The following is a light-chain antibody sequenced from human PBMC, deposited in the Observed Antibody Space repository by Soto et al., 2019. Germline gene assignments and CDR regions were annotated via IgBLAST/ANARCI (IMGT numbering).Light chain of an antibody. CDR2: KAS. V-gene: IGKV1-5*03. CDR1: QNINIW. J-gene: IGKJ1*01. Sequence: DLQMTQSPSTLSASVGDRVTITCRASQNINIWLAWYQQKPGTAPKLMIYKASTLESGVPSRFSGNGSGTDFTLTIRSLQPDDSATYYCQQYNGLPTWTFGQGTKVE. CDR3: QQYNGLPTWT.